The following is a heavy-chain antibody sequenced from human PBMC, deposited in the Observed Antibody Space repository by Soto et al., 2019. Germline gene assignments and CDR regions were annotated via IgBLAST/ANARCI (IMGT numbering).Heavy chain of an antibody. Sequence: TSETLSLTCTVSGGSISSGGYYWSWIRQHPGKGLEWIGYIYYSGSTYYNPSLKSRVTISVDTSKNQFSLKLSSVTAADTAVYYCAREDFWSAPDYWGQGTLVTVSS. D-gene: IGHD3-3*01. V-gene: IGHV4-31*03. CDR3: AREDFWSAPDY. CDR1: GGSISSGGYY. CDR2: IYYSGST. J-gene: IGHJ4*02.